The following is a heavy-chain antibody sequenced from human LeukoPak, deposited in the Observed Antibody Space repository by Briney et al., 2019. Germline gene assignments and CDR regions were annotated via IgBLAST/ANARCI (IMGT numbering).Heavy chain of an antibody. D-gene: IGHD4-17*01. Sequence: SVKVSCKASGGTFSSYAISWVRQAPGQGLEWMGGIIPIFGTANYAQKFQGRVTITTDESTSTAYMELSSPRSEDTAVYYCARADYGDYGGFDYWGQGTLVTVSS. CDR1: GGTFSSYA. J-gene: IGHJ4*02. CDR2: IIPIFGTA. CDR3: ARADYGDYGGFDY. V-gene: IGHV1-69*05.